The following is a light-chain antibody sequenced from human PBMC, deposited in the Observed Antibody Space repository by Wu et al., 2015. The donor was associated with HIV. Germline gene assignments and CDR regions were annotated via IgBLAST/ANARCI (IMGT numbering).Light chain of an antibody. CDR1: QSISSW. V-gene: IGKV1-5*03. Sequence: DIQMTQSPSTLSASVGDRVTITCRASQSISSWLAWYQQKPGKAPKLLIYKASSLERGVPSRFSGSGSGTEFTLTISSLQPDGFATYSCQQYKSYPWTFGQGTKVEI. J-gene: IGKJ1*01. CDR3: QQYKSYPWT. CDR2: KAS.